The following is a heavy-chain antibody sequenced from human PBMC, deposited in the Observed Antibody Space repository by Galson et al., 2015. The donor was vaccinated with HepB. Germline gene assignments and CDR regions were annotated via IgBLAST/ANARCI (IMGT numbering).Heavy chain of an antibody. Sequence: SLRLSCAASGFTFSSYGMHWVRQAPGKGLEWVAVIWYDGSNKYYADSVKGRFTISRDTSKNTLYLQMHSLRAEDTAVYYCARDGLGYSSGLYYFDYWGQGTLVTVSS. D-gene: IGHD6-19*01. CDR3: ARDGLGYSSGLYYFDY. CDR2: IWYDGSNK. V-gene: IGHV3-33*01. J-gene: IGHJ4*02. CDR1: GFTFSSYG.